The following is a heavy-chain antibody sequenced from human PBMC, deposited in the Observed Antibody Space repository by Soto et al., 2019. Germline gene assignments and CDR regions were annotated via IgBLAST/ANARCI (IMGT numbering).Heavy chain of an antibody. CDR3: ARDVVDAFDI. Sequence: SETLSLTCTVSGGSTSSYYWSWIRQPPGKGLEWIGYIYYSGSTNYNPSLKSRVTISVDTSKNQFSLKLSSVTAADTAVYYCARDVVDAFDIWGQGTMVTVSS. CDR1: GGSTSSYY. J-gene: IGHJ3*02. V-gene: IGHV4-59*01. CDR2: IYYSGST.